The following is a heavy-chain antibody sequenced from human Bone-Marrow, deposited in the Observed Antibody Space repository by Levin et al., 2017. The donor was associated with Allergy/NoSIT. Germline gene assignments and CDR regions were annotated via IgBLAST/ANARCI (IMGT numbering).Heavy chain of an antibody. CDR3: ARAPTINAFDV. CDR2: IYNSGRT. D-gene: IGHD4/OR15-4a*01. J-gene: IGHJ3*01. V-gene: IGHV3-66*01. Sequence: GGSLRLSCAASGFPVSSTYMGWVRQAPGKGLEWVSFIYNSGRTYYADSVDGRFTISRDSSKNTLYLQMNSLRAEDTAVYFCARAPTINAFDVWGQGTMVTISS. CDR1: GFPVSSTY.